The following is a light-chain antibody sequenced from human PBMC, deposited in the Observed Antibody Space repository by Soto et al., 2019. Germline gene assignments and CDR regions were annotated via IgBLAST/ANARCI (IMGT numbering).Light chain of an antibody. CDR3: AAWDDSLSGYV. CDR1: SSNIGSNY. J-gene: IGLJ1*01. Sequence: QPVLTQPPSASGTPGQRVTIPCSGSSSNIGSNYVYWYQQLPGTAPKLLIYRNNQRPSGVPDRFSGSKSGTSASLAISGLRSGDEADYYCAAWDDSLSGYVFGTGTKVTVL. V-gene: IGLV1-47*01. CDR2: RNN.